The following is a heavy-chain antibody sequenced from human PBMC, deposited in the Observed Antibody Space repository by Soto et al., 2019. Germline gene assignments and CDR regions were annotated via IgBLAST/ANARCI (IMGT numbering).Heavy chain of an antibody. V-gene: IGHV4-39*01. CDR1: GDSITNDDFY. CDR2: ISSRGDT. Sequence: HLRLQESGPGLVKPSETLSLTCTVSGDSITNDDFYWGWIRRPPGQGLEWIGTISSRGDTFYNPPLERPLTMSRDVAKNYFSLRLTSVTAADAVFYFCARQMRGPTPHFGWLSPVTSWGQGTLVTVSS. CDR3: ARQMRGPTPHFGWLSPVTS. D-gene: IGHD3-9*01. J-gene: IGHJ5*02.